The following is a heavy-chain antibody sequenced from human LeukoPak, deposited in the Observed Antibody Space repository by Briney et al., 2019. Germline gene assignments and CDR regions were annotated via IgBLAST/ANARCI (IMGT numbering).Heavy chain of an antibody. CDR3: ARPEKYSTSLGVGAFDI. CDR2: IIPIFGTA. V-gene: IGHV1-69*13. D-gene: IGHD6-6*01. Sequence: VKVSCKASGGTFSSYAISWVRQAPGQGLEWMGGIIPIFGTANYAQKFQGRVTITTDESTSTAYMELSSLRSEDTAVYYCARPEKYSTSLGVGAFDIWGQGTMVTVSS. CDR1: GGTFSSYA. J-gene: IGHJ3*02.